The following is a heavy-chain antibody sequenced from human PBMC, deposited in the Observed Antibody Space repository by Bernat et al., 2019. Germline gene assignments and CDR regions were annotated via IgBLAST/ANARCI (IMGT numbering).Heavy chain of an antibody. D-gene: IGHD6-19*01. CDR3: ARAGIAVAGTPDYYYYGMDV. V-gene: IGHV3-48*01. CDR1: GFTFSSYS. J-gene: IGHJ6*02. CDR2: ISSSTSTI. Sequence: EVQLVESGGGLVQPGESLRLSCAASGFTFSSYSMNWVRQAPGKGLEWVSYISSSTSTIYYADSVKGRFTISRDNAKNSLYLQMNSLRAEDTAVYYCARAGIAVAGTPDYYYYGMDVWGQGTTVTVSS.